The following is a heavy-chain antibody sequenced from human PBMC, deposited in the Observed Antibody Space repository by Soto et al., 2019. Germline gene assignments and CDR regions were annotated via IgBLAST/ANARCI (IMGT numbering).Heavy chain of an antibody. Sequence: QIQMVQSGAEVKQPGASVKISCKTSGYTVSSYSINGVRQAPGQGLEWMAWTSTYSSNTHYAERVQGRVTVTLDKSARTAFMEMRGLTSDDTAVYFCARDNGYYDLWGQGTLVTVSS. CDR2: TSTYSSNT. CDR1: GYTVSSYS. V-gene: IGHV1-18*04. J-gene: IGHJ4*02. CDR3: ARDNGYYDL.